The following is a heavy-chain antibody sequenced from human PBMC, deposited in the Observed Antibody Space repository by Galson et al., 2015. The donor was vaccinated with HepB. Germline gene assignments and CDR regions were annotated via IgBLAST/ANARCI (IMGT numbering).Heavy chain of an antibody. D-gene: IGHD6-19*01. CDR2: IVVGSGST. CDR3: ARQGSRIRGQWLVRDAFDI. CDR1: GFTFTNSA. Sequence: SVKVSCKASGFTFTNSAMQWVRQARGQRLEWIGWIVVGSGSTNYAQNFQERVTITRDMSTSTAYMELSSLRSEDTAVYYCARQGSRIRGQWLVRDAFDIWGQGTMVTVSS. V-gene: IGHV1-58*02. J-gene: IGHJ3*02.